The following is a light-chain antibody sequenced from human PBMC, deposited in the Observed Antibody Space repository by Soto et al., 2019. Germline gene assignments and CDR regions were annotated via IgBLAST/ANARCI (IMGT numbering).Light chain of an antibody. J-gene: IGKJ2*01. Sequence: EIVLTQSPATLSLSPGERATLSCRASQSVSSYLAWYQQKPGQAPRLLIYDASNSATGITARFSSSGSGTDVTLTVSSLEPEDFAVYCCQERSNWQYTFGQGTKLEIK. CDR3: QERSNWQYT. CDR1: QSVSSY. CDR2: DAS. V-gene: IGKV3-11*01.